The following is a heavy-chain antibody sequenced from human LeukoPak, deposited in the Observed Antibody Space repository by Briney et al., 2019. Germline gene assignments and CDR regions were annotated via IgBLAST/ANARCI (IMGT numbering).Heavy chain of an antibody. CDR3: ASRGVGATGYYYYYMDV. V-gene: IGHV1-69*13. J-gene: IGHJ6*03. CDR2: IIPIFGTA. D-gene: IGHD1-26*01. Sequence: SVKVSCKASGGTFSSYAISWVRQAPGQGLEWMGGIIPIFGTANYAQKFRGRVTITADESTSTAYMELSSLRSEDTAVYYCASRGVGATGYYYYYMDVWGKGTTVTVSS. CDR1: GGTFSSYA.